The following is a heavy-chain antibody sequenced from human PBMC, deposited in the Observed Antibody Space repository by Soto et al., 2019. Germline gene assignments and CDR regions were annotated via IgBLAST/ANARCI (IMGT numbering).Heavy chain of an antibody. CDR2: IYPGDSDT. Sequence: GESLKISCKGSGYSFTSYWIGWVRQMPGKGLEWMGIIYPGDSDTRYSPSFQGQVTISADKSISTAYLQWSSLKASDTAMYYCARHNTTDIYYYYYMEVRGKGTTVTVSS. CDR3: ARHNTTDIYYYYYMEV. CDR1: GYSFTSYW. V-gene: IGHV5-51*01. J-gene: IGHJ6*03. D-gene: IGHD4-4*01.